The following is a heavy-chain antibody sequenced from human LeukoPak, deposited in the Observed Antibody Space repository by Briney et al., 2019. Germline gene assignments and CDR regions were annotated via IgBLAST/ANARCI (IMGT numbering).Heavy chain of an antibody. CDR3: TRLVCGSDCFSVRWFDP. Sequence: HGESLKISCKGSGYSFTNSWIAWVRQMPGKGLEWMGIIHPVDSETVYSPSFQGLVIISVDKSVNTAFLQWSSLKASDTATYYCTRLVCGSDCFSVRWFDPWGQGTLVTVSS. D-gene: IGHD2-21*02. J-gene: IGHJ5*02. CDR1: GYSFTNSW. CDR2: IHPVDSET. V-gene: IGHV5-51*01.